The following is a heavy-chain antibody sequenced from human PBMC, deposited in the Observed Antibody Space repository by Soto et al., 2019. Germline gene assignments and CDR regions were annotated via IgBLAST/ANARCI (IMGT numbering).Heavy chain of an antibody. CDR1: GFTVTNKY. J-gene: IGHJ2*01. Sequence: EVQLVESGGGLIQPGGSLRLSCAASGFTVTNKYMTWVRQAPGKGLEWVSVISSGGSTSYADSVKGRFTISSDNSKNILYLKMHRLRAEDTAVYYCARVDYGDYGWYFDLCGRGTMVTVS. V-gene: IGHV3-53*01. D-gene: IGHD4-17*01. CDR3: ARVDYGDYGWYFDL. CDR2: ISSGGST.